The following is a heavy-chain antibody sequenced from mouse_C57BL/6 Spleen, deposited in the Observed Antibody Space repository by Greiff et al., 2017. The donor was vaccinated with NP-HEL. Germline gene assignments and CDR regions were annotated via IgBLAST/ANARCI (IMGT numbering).Heavy chain of an antibody. Sequence: EVQLQQSGAELVRPGASVKLSCTASGFNIKDDYMHWVKQRPEQGLEWIGWIDPENGDTEYASKFQGKATITADTSSNTAYLQLSSLTSEDTAVYYCTYMPYGNWAYWGQGTLVTVSA. J-gene: IGHJ3*01. D-gene: IGHD2-1*01. CDR2: IDPENGDT. CDR1: GFNIKDDY. V-gene: IGHV14-4*01. CDR3: TYMPYGNWAY.